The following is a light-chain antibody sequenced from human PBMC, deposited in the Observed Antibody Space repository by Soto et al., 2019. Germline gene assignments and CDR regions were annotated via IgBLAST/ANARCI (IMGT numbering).Light chain of an antibody. CDR1: HDIRLD. CDR3: QQYNNWPQT. Sequence: DIQMTQSPASLSASGGDRDASSWWASHDIRLDLAWYHQSPGKAPKRLIWAVTNLQNGVPARFRGGGSGTEFTLTISSLQSEDFAEYHCQQYNNWPQTFGQGTKVDIK. CDR2: AVT. V-gene: IGKV1-17*01. J-gene: IGKJ1*01.